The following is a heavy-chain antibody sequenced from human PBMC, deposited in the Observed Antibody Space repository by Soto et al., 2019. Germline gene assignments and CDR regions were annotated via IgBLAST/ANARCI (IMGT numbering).Heavy chain of an antibody. D-gene: IGHD6-13*01. CDR1: GFTFTSYT. Sequence: PGGSLRLSCAASGFTFTSYTMNWVRQAPGKGLEWVSSTSSSSDYIYYADSMKGRVTISRDNAKNSLFLDMNSLTGEDTAVYYCARARVYATGPLDFWGQGTLVTVSS. J-gene: IGHJ4*02. V-gene: IGHV3-21*06. CDR3: ARARVYATGPLDF. CDR2: TSSSSDYI.